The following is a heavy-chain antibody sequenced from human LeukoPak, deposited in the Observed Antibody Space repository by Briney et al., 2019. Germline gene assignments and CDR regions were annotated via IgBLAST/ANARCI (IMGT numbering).Heavy chain of an antibody. D-gene: IGHD6-13*01. V-gene: IGHV1-2*06. CDR3: AIPYSSSWSPFDY. J-gene: IGHJ4*02. CDR1: GYTFTGYY. Sequence: ASVKVSCKASGYTFTGYYMHWVRQAPGQGLEWMGRISPNSGGTNYAQKFQGRVTMTRDTSISTAYMELSRLRSDDTAVYYCAIPYSSSWSPFDYWGQGTLVTVSS. CDR2: ISPNSGGT.